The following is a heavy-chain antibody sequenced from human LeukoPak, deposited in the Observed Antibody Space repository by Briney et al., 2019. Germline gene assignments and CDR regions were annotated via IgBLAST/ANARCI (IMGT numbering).Heavy chain of an antibody. Sequence: PGGSLRLFCAASVFTDRSNYMSWVRHAPGKGLEWVSVIYSGGGTYYAEPVKGRFTISRDNSKNTLDLQMNSLRAEDTAVYYCAGGMTSGTYYGWLWGQGTLVTVSS. D-gene: IGHD1-26*01. V-gene: IGHV3-53*01. J-gene: IGHJ4*02. CDR1: VFTDRSNY. CDR2: IYSGGGT. CDR3: AGGMTSGTYYGWL.